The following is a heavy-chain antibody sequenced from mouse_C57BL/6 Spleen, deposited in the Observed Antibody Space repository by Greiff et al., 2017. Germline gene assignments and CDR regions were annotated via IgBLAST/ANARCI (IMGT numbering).Heavy chain of an antibody. Sequence: QVQLQQSGAELVKPGASVKMSCKASGYTFTSYWITWVKQRPGQGLEWIGDIYPGSGSTNYNEKFKSKATLTVDTSSSTAYMQLSSLTAEDSAVYYCARGIYDGYGWYFDVWGTGTTVTVSS. CDR2: IYPGSGST. CDR3: ARGIYDGYGWYFDV. J-gene: IGHJ1*03. D-gene: IGHD2-3*01. CDR1: GYTFTSYW. V-gene: IGHV1-55*01.